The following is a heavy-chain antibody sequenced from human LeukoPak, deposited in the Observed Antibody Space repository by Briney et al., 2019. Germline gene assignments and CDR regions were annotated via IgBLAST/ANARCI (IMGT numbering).Heavy chain of an antibody. CDR3: ARAHDSSGYHFDY. D-gene: IGHD3-22*01. CDR1: GGSFSGYY. CDR2: INHSGST. V-gene: IGHV4-34*01. Sequence: SETLSLTCAVYGGSFSGYYWSWIRQPPGKGLEWIGEINHSGSTSYNPSLKSRVTISVDTSKNQFSLKLSSVTAADTAVYYCARAHDSSGYHFDYWGQGTLVTVSS. J-gene: IGHJ4*02.